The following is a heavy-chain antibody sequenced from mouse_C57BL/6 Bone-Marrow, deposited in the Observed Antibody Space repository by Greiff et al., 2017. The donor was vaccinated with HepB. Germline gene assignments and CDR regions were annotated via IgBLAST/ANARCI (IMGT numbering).Heavy chain of an antibody. J-gene: IGHJ2*01. CDR2: ISDGGSYT. V-gene: IGHV5-4*03. Sequence: EVKLVESGGGLVKPGGSLKLSCAASGFTFSSYAMSWVRQTPEKRLEWVATISDGGSYTYYPDNVKGRFTISRDNAKNNLYLQMSHLKSEDTAMYYCARAGDYPDYWGQGTTLTVSS. CDR1: GFTFSSYA. CDR3: ARAGDYPDY. D-gene: IGHD2-4*01.